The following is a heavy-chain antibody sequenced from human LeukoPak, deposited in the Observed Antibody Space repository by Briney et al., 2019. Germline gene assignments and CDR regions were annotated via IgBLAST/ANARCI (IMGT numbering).Heavy chain of an antibody. V-gene: IGHV1-2*02. J-gene: IGHJ5*02. Sequence: GASVKVSCKASGYTSTGYYMHWVRQAPGQGLEWMGWINPNSGGTNYAQKFQGRVTMTRDTSISTAYMELSRLRSDDTAVYYCARDIHYDILTGYALYNWFDPWGQGTLVTVSS. CDR1: GYTSTGYY. CDR3: ARDIHYDILTGYALYNWFDP. CDR2: INPNSGGT. D-gene: IGHD3-9*01.